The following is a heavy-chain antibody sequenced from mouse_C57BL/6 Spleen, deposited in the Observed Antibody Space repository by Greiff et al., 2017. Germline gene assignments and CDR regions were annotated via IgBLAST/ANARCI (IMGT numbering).Heavy chain of an antibody. CDR3: ARWYYGSPNYCDD. CDR2: IDPADSYT. D-gene: IGHD1-1*01. J-gene: IGHJ2*01. V-gene: IGHV1-50*01. Sequence: QVQLQQPGAELVKPGASVKLSCKASGYTFTSYWMQWVNQRPGQGLEWIGEIDPADSYTNYNQKFKGKATFTVDTSSSTAYMQHNSLISEDTAVYYCARWYYGSPNYCDDWGQGTTLTVSS. CDR1: GYTFTSYW.